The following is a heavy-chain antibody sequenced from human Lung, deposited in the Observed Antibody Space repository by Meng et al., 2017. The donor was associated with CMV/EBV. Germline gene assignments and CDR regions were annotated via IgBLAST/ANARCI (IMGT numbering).Heavy chain of an antibody. CDR3: TRPFYCSSTSCYKFRAFDI. J-gene: IGHJ3*02. V-gene: IGHV3-73*01. CDR2: IRSKANSYAT. Sequence: GEXXKISCAASGFTFSGSAMHWVRQASGKGLEWVGRIRSKANSYATAYAASVKGRFTISRDDSKNTAYLQMNSLKTEDMAVYYCTRPFYCSSTSCYKFRAFDIWGQGKXVNVSS. CDR1: GFTFSGSA. D-gene: IGHD2-2*02.